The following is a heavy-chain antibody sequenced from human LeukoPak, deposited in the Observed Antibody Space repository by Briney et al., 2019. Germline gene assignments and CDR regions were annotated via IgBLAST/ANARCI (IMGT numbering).Heavy chain of an antibody. D-gene: IGHD6-6*01. Sequence: GASVKVSCKASGYTFTSYGISWVRQAPGQGLEWMGWISAYNGNTNYAQKLQGRATMTTDTSTSTAYMELRSLRSDDTAVYYCATLYSSSEGSRYWYFDLWGRGTLVTVSS. V-gene: IGHV1-18*01. CDR1: GYTFTSYG. CDR3: ATLYSSSEGSRYWYFDL. J-gene: IGHJ2*01. CDR2: ISAYNGNT.